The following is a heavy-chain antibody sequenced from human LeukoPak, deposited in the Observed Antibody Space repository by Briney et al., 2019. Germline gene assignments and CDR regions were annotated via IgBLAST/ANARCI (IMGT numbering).Heavy chain of an antibody. CDR3: TRGSRDGYNCDY. CDR1: GFTFGDYA. V-gene: IGHV3-49*04. CDR2: IRSKAYGGTT. J-gene: IGHJ4*02. D-gene: IGHD5-24*01. Sequence: GGSLRLSCTASGFTFGDYAMSWVRRAPGKGLEWVGFIRSKAYGGTTEYAASVKGRFTISRDDSKSIAYLQMNSLKTGDTAVYYCTRGSRDGYNCDYWGQGTLVTVSS.